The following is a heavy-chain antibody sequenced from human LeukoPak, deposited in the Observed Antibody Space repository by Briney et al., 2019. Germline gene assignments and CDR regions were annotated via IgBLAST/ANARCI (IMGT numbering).Heavy chain of an antibody. V-gene: IGHV3-23*01. D-gene: IGHD3-10*01. CDR1: GFTFSRYG. J-gene: IGHJ4*02. CDR2: ISGSGSTT. Sequence: GGSLRLSCAASGFTFSRYGMSWVRQAPGKGLEWVSAISGSGSTTYYADSVKGRLTISRDNSRNTLYLQMSSLRAEDTAVYYCARAFPLDYYYGSGSYYREVGIDYWGQGTLVTVSS. CDR3: ARAFPLDYYYGSGSYYREVGIDY.